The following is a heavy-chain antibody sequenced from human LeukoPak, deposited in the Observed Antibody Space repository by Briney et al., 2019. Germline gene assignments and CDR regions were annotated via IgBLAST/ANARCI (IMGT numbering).Heavy chain of an antibody. CDR1: GYTYTTDG. CDR2: IDTYSGKT. D-gene: IGHD2-15*01. V-gene: IGHV1-18*01. CDR3: ARERLGYCSGGSCYPLDY. Sequence: ASVKVSCKASGYTYTTDGISRVRQAPGQGREWMGWIDTYSGKTNYAQKFQGRVTMTSDTSTSTAYMELRSLRSDDTAVYYCARERLGYCSGGSCYPLDYWGQGTLVTVSS. J-gene: IGHJ4*02.